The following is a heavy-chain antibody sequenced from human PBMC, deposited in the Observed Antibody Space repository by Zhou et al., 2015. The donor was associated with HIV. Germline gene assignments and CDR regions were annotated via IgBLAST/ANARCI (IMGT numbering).Heavy chain of an antibody. CDR1: GGTFSSYT. V-gene: IGHV1-69*02. Sequence: QVQLVQSGAEVKKPGSSVKVSCKASGGTFSSYTISWVRQAPGQGLEWMGRIIPILGIANYAQKFQGRVTITADKSTSTAYMELSSLRSEDTAVYYCARDFPITTVFYFALYYWGQGTLVTVSS. CDR2: IIPILGIA. J-gene: IGHJ4*02. CDR3: ARDFPITTVFYFALYY. D-gene: IGHD4-17*01.